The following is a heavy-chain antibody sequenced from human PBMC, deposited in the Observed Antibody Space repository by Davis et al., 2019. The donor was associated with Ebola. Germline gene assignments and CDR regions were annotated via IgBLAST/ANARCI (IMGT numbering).Heavy chain of an antibody. CDR1: GFTFSTYS. V-gene: IGHV3-48*02. CDR3: ARDRYSYGHDALDI. J-gene: IGHJ3*02. D-gene: IGHD5-18*01. Sequence: PGGSLRLSCAASGFTFSTYSMNWVRQAPGKGLQWISYIDSSSGSIYYADSVRGRFTTSRDNAGSSLYLQMNSLRDDDTAMYYCARDRYSYGHDALDIWGQGTMVTVPS. CDR2: IDSSSGSI.